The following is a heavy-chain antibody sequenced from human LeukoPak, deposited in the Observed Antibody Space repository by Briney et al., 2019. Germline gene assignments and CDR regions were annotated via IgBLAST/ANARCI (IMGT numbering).Heavy chain of an antibody. D-gene: IGHD2-15*01. Sequence: GASVKVSCKASGYTFTSYDINWVRQATGQGLEWMGWMNPNSGNTGYAQKFQGRVTMTRNTSISTAYMELSSLRSEDTAVYYCARVRYCSGGSCYPGIPPYGMDVWGQGTTVTVSS. V-gene: IGHV1-8*01. CDR1: GYTFTSYD. CDR3: ARVRYCSGGSCYPGIPPYGMDV. CDR2: MNPNSGNT. J-gene: IGHJ6*02.